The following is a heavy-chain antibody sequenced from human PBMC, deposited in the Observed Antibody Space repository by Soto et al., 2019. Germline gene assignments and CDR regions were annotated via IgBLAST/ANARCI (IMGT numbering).Heavy chain of an antibody. CDR2: INPSGGST. CDR1: GGTFSSYA. D-gene: IGHD4-17*01. J-gene: IGHJ3*02. CDR3: ARDLVTTANVDI. Sequence: GASVKVSFKASGGTFSSYAISWVRQAPGQGLEWMGIINPSGGSTSYAQKFQGRVTMTRDTSTSTVYMELSSLRSEDTAVYYCARDLVTTANVDIWGQGTMVTVSS. V-gene: IGHV1-46*01.